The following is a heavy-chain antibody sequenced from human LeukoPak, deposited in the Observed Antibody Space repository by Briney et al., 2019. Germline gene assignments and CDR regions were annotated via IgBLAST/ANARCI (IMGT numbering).Heavy chain of an antibody. CDR2: IYYSGNT. CDR3: ARDPGLRGDYYYMDV. Sequence: PSETLSLTCTVSGGSISFSTYYWGWIRQPPGKGLDWIGSIYYSGNTYYNPSLKSRVTILVDTSKNQFSLKLSSVTAADTAVYYCARDPGLRGDYYYMDVWGKGTTVTVSS. J-gene: IGHJ6*03. V-gene: IGHV4-39*07. D-gene: IGHD2-15*01. CDR1: GGSISFSTYY.